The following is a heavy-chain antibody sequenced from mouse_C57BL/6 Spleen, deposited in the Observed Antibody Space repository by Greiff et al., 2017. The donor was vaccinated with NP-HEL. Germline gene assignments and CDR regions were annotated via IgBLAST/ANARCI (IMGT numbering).Heavy chain of an antibody. CDR3: ARGYYGSSGYFDV. V-gene: IGHV1-18*01. J-gene: IGHJ1*03. CDR1: GYTFTDYN. Sequence: EVQLQQSGPELVKPGASVKIPCKASGYTFTDYNMDWVKQSHGKSLEWIGDINPNNGGTIYNQKFKGKATLTVDKSSSTAYMELRSLTSEDTAVEYCARGYYGSSGYFDVWGTGTTVTVSS. D-gene: IGHD1-1*01. CDR2: INPNNGGT.